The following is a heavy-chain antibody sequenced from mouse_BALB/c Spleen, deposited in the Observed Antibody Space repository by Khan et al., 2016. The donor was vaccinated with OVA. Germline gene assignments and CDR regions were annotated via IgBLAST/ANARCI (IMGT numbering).Heavy chain of an antibody. J-gene: IGHJ4*01. D-gene: IGHD1-1*01. V-gene: IGHV3-2*02. CDR3: ARKNYYGYAMDY. Sequence: EVKLLESGPGLAKPSQSLSLTCTVTGYSITSGYAWNWIRQFPGNKLEWMGYISYSGSTSYNPSLRSRISITRDTSKNQFFLQLNSVTTEDTTTYYCARKNYYGYAMDYWGQGTSVTVSS. CDR1: GYSITSGYA. CDR2: ISYSGST.